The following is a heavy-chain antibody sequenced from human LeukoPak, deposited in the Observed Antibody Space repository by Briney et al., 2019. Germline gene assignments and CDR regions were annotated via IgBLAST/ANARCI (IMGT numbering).Heavy chain of an antibody. CDR2: IYYSGST. Sequence: SETLSLTCTVSGGSISSYYWSWIRQPPGKGLEWVGYIYYSGSTNYNPSLKSRVTISVDTSKNQFSLKLSSVTAADTAVYYCARDGVGVAASLPFYWGQGALVTVSS. CDR1: GGSISSYY. V-gene: IGHV4-59*01. CDR3: ARDGVGVAASLPFY. J-gene: IGHJ4*02. D-gene: IGHD6-6*01.